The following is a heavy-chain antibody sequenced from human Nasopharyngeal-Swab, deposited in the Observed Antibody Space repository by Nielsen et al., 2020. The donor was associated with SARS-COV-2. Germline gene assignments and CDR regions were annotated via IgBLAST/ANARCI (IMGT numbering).Heavy chain of an antibody. D-gene: IGHD2-15*01. CDR1: GYTFTSYY. CDR2: INPSGGSA. Sequence: ASVKVSCKASGYTFTSYYLRWVRQAPGQGLEWMGIINPSGGSATYAQKFQRRVTFTRDTSTTTFYMELSSLRSEDTAVYYCARGPVAVVVADNYFDHWGQGTLVTVSS. J-gene: IGHJ4*02. V-gene: IGHV1-46*01. CDR3: ARGPVAVVVADNYFDH.